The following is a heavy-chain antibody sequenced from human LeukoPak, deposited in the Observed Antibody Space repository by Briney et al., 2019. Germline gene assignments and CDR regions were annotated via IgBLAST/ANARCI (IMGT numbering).Heavy chain of an antibody. J-gene: IGHJ4*02. Sequence: GGSLRLSCAASGFTVSSNYMSWVRQAPGKGPEWVSVIYSGGSTYYADSVKGRFTISRDNSKNTLYLQMNSLRAEDTAVYYCARGFYRMALDYWGQGTLVTVSS. CDR1: GFTVSSNY. CDR3: ARGFYRMALDY. CDR2: IYSGGST. V-gene: IGHV3-53*01. D-gene: IGHD3-16*02.